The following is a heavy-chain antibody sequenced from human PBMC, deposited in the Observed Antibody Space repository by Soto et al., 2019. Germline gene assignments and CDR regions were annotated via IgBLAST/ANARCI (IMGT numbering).Heavy chain of an antibody. CDR3: AKATSMVRGVAFDY. J-gene: IGHJ4*02. Sequence: QVQLVESGGGVVQPGRSLRLSCAASGFTFSSYGMHWVRQAPGKGLEWVAVISYDGSNKYYADSVKGRFTISRDNSKNTLCLQMNSLRAEDSAVYYCAKATSMVRGVAFDYWGQGTLVTVSS. CDR2: ISYDGSNK. D-gene: IGHD3-10*01. CDR1: GFTFSSYG. V-gene: IGHV3-30*18.